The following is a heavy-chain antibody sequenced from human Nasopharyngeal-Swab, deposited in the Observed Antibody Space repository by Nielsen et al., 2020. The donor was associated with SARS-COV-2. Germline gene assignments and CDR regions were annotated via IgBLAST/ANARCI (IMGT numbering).Heavy chain of an antibody. CDR2: IVVGSGNT. CDR1: GFTFTSSA. J-gene: IGHJ2*01. D-gene: IGHD2-21*02. V-gene: IGHV1-58*01. Sequence: SVKVSCKASGFTFTSSAVQWVRQARGQRLEWIGWIVVGSGNTNYAQKFQERVTITRDMSTSTAYMELSSLRSEDTAVYYCAAEVGVVTSFDLWGRGTLVTVSS. CDR3: AAEVGVVTSFDL.